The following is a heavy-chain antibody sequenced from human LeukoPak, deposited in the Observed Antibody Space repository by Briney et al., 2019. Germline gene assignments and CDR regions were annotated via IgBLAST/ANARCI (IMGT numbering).Heavy chain of an antibody. Sequence: GSLRLSCAASGFTFSSYAMSWVRQAPGKGLEWIGSIYHSGSTYYNPSLKSRVTISVDTSKNQFSLKLSSVTAADTAVYYCARVDYYDSSGYLYWGQGTLVTVSS. V-gene: IGHV4-38-2*01. D-gene: IGHD3-22*01. CDR1: GFTFSSYA. J-gene: IGHJ4*02. CDR2: IYHSGST. CDR3: ARVDYYDSSGYLY.